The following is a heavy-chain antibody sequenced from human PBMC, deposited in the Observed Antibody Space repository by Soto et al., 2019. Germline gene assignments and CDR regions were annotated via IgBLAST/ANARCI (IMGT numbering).Heavy chain of an antibody. CDR2: IIPIFGTA. CDR3: ARDKAPTIAARPSGWFDP. J-gene: IGHJ5*02. CDR1: GGTFSSYA. V-gene: IGHV1-69*06. D-gene: IGHD6-6*01. Sequence: GASVKVSCKASGGTFSSYAISWVRQAPGQGLEWMGGIIPIFGTANYAQKFQGRVTITAGKSTSTAYMELSSLRSEDTAVYYCARDKAPTIAARPSGWFDPWGQGTLVTVSS.